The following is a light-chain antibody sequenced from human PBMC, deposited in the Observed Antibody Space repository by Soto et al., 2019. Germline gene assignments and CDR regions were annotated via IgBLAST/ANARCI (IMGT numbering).Light chain of an antibody. Sequence: QSALTQPRSVSGSPGQSVTISCTGTSSDVGGYNYVSWYQQHPGNAPKLMIYDVSTRPSGVPDRFSGSKSGNTASLTISGLQAEDEADYYCCSYAGSYYVFGTGTKVTVL. V-gene: IGLV2-11*01. J-gene: IGLJ1*01. CDR3: CSYAGSYYV. CDR2: DVS. CDR1: SSDVGGYNY.